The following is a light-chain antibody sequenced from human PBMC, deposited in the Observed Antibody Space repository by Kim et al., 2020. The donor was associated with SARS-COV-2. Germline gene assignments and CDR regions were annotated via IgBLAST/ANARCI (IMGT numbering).Light chain of an antibody. CDR2: SAF. J-gene: IGKJ4*01. Sequence: ASVGDRVTITCRASQGISSYLAWYQQRPGNAPSLLIYSAFTLHSGVPSRFSGSGSGTDFTLTITSLQPEDFATYHCQQHHSFPLTFGGETKVDIK. CDR1: QGISSY. CDR3: QQHHSFPLT. V-gene: IGKV1-9*01.